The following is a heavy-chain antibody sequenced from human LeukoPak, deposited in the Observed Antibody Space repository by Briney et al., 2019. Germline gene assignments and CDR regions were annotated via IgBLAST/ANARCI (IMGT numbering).Heavy chain of an antibody. J-gene: IGHJ4*02. Sequence: GGSLRLSRAASGFTFSGSAMHWVRQASGKGLEWVGRIRSKANSYATAYAASVKGRFTISRDDSKNTAYLQMNSLKTEDTAVYYCTRGDWNDLGSDYWGQGTLVTVSS. D-gene: IGHD1-1*01. CDR1: GFTFSGSA. CDR3: TRGDWNDLGSDY. CDR2: IRSKANSYAT. V-gene: IGHV3-73*01.